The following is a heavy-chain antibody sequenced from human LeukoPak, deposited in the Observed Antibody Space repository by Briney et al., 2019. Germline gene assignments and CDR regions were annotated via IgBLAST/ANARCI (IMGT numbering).Heavy chain of an antibody. Sequence: GGALRLSCAASGFTFSSYAMGWVRQAPGKGLEWVSVISGGGDSTYYAASVKGRFTISRDNSKNTLYLQMTSLRAVHTAVYYCAKESPYFQYWGQGTLVTASS. CDR3: AKESPYFQY. V-gene: IGHV3-23*01. J-gene: IGHJ4*02. CDR1: GFTFSSYA. CDR2: ISGGGDST.